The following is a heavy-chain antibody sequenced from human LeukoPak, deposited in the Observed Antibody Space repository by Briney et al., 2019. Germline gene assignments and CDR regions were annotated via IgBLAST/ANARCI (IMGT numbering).Heavy chain of an antibody. V-gene: IGHV1-2*04. CDR2: INPNSGGT. CDR3: ARRLTTAYYYYMDV. D-gene: IGHD4-17*01. Sequence: ASVNVSCKASGYTFTGFYIHWVRQAPGQGLEWMGWINPNSGGTNYAQKFQGWVTMTRDTSISTAYMELSRLRSDDTAVYYCARRLTTAYYYYMDVWGKGTTVTVSS. CDR1: GYTFTGFY. J-gene: IGHJ6*03.